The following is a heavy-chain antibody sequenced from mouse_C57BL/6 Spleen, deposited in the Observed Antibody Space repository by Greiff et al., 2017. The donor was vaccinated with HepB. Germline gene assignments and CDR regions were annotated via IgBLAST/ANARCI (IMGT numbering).Heavy chain of an antibody. CDR2: IDPSDSYT. J-gene: IGHJ2*01. V-gene: IGHV1-59*01. D-gene: IGHD5-2*01. CDR3: ARRKNNYFDY. Sequence: QVQLQQSGAELVRPGTSVKLSCKASGYTFTSYWMHWVKQRPGQGLEWIGVIDPSDSYTNYNQKFKGKATLTVDTSSSTAYMQLSSLTSEDSAVYYCARRKNNYFDYWGQGTTLTVSS. CDR1: GYTFTSYW.